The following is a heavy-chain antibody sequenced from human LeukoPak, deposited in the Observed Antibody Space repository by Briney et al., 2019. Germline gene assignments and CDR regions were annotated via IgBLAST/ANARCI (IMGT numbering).Heavy chain of an antibody. J-gene: IGHJ5*02. V-gene: IGHV3-53*01. Sequence: GSLRLSCAASGFTVSGNYMSWVRQAPGKGLEWVSVIYSGGSTYYADSVKGRFTISRDNSKNTLYLQMNSLRVDDTAVYYCAKDTVTTSGYFDPWGQGTLVTVSS. D-gene: IGHD4-17*01. CDR3: AKDTVTTSGYFDP. CDR1: GFTVSGNY. CDR2: IYSGGST.